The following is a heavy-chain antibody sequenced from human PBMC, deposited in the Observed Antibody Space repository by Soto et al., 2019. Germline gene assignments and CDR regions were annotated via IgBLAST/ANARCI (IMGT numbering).Heavy chain of an antibody. CDR3: ARHPTIFGFDY. CDR2: IYYSGST. J-gene: IGHJ4*02. V-gene: IGHV4-59*08. D-gene: IGHD3-3*01. CDR1: GGSISSYY. Sequence: SETLSLTCTVSGGSISSYYWSWIRQPPGKGLEWIGYIYYSGSTNYNPSLKSRVTISVDTSKNQFSLKLSSVTAADTAVYYCARHPTIFGFDYWGQGTLVTVSS.